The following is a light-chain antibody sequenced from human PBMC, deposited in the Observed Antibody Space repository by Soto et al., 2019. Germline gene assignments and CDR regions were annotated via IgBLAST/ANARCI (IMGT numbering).Light chain of an antibody. V-gene: IGKV3-15*01. J-gene: IGKJ5*01. CDR3: QQSYTSRIT. CDR2: GAS. CDR1: QSVSNN. Sequence: EVVMTQSPATLSVSPGERATLSCRASQSVSNNLAWYQQKPGQAPRLLMYGASTRATGIPARFSGSGSGTEFTLTISSLQSEDFATYYCQQSYTSRITFGLGTRLEIK.